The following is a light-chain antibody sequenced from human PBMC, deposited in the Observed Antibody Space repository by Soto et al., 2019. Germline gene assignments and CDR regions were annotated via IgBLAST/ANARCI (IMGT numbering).Light chain of an antibody. CDR1: SSDGGGYNY. V-gene: IGLV2-8*01. Sequence: QSVLTQPPSASGSPGQSVAISCTGTSSDGGGYNYVSWYQQHPGKAPKLMIYEVNKRPSAVPDRFSGSKSGNTASLTISGLQAEDEADYYCSSYTGGSTLFVFGAGTKVTVL. CDR2: EVN. J-gene: IGLJ1*01. CDR3: SSYTGGSTLFV.